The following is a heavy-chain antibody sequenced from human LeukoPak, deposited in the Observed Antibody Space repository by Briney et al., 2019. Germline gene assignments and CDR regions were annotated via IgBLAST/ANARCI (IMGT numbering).Heavy chain of an antibody. CDR1: GFTFSSYS. D-gene: IGHD6-13*01. CDR3: ARSPSVAAAGISDY. Sequence: PGGSLRLSCAASGFTFSSYSMNWVRQAPGKGLEWVSSISRSKDYIFYADSVKGRFTISRDNAKNSLYLQMYSLRAEDTAVYYCARSPSVAAAGISDYWGQGTLVTVSS. CDR2: ISRSKDYI. V-gene: IGHV3-21*01. J-gene: IGHJ4*02.